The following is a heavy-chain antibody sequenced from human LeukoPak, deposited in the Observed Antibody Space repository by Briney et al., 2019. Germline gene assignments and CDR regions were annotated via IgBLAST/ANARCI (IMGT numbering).Heavy chain of an antibody. Sequence: QPGGSLRLSCAASGFTFSSYAMSWVRQAPGKGLEWVSAISGSGGSTYYADSVKDRFTISRDNSKNTLYLQMNSLRAEDTAVYYCAKDLNWNYFNGNDDYWGQGTLVTVSS. CDR3: AKDLNWNYFNGNDDY. CDR1: GFTFSSYA. J-gene: IGHJ4*02. D-gene: IGHD1-7*01. V-gene: IGHV3-23*01. CDR2: ISGSGGST.